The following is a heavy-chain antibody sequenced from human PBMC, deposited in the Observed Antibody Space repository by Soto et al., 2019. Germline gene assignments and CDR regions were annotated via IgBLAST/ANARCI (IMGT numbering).Heavy chain of an antibody. CDR2: LNWNNDDI. CDR1: GFIFEDYA. J-gene: IGHJ5*02. Sequence: EVQLVESGGGLVQPGGSLRLSCATSGFIFEDYAMHWVRQAPGKGLEWVSRLNWNNDDIAYADSVKGRFTISRDNAKNSLYLQMTSLRTDDTALSYGAKGDWNDPYGQGTLVTVSS. V-gene: IGHV3-9*01. CDR3: AKGDWNDP.